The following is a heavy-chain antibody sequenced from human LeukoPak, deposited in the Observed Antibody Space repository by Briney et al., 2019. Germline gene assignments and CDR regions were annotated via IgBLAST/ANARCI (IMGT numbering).Heavy chain of an antibody. CDR3: VKDKYPVVVAATLDY. V-gene: IGHV3-23*01. CDR2: ISGSGGST. Sequence: GGSLRLSCAASGFTFSSYAMSWVRQAPGKGLEWVSAISGSGGSTYYADSVKGRFTISRDNSKNMLYLQMNSLRAEDTAVYYCVKDKYPVVVAATLDYWGQGILVTVSS. J-gene: IGHJ4*02. CDR1: GFTFSSYA. D-gene: IGHD2-15*01.